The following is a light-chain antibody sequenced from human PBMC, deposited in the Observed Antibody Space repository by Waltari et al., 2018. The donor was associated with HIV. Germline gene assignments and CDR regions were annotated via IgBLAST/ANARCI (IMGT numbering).Light chain of an antibody. CDR3: QQRSNWPPS. CDR2: DAS. Sequence: EIALTQSPATLSLSPGERATLSCRASQSVSSYLAWYQQKPGQAPRHLIYDASNRATGIPARFSGSGSGTDFTLTISSLEPEDFAVYYCQQRSNWPPSFGGGTKVEIK. CDR1: QSVSSY. J-gene: IGKJ4*01. V-gene: IGKV3-11*01.